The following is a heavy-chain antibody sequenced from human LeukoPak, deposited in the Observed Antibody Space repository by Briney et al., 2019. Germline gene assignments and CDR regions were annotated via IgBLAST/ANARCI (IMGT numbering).Heavy chain of an antibody. Sequence: AGGSLRLSCAASGFTFSDYFMNWIRQPPGKGLEWISYISSSSSFTNYADSVKGRFSISRDNSKNSLYLQMNCLRSEDTAMYYCAKESGKFDYWGQGTLVAVSS. V-gene: IGHV3-11*03. CDR2: ISSSSSFT. J-gene: IGHJ4*02. CDR3: AKESGKFDY. CDR1: GFTFSDYF.